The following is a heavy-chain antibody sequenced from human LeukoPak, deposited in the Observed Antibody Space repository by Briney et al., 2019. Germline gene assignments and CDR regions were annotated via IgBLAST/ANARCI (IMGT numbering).Heavy chain of an antibody. J-gene: IGHJ2*01. CDR1: GGSISSGSYY. CDR3: ARGRDSALNYFDL. CDR2: IYTSGST. V-gene: IGHV4-61*02. D-gene: IGHD3-10*01. Sequence: PSETLSLTCTVSGGSISSGSYYWSWIRQPAGKGLEWIGRIYTSGSTNYNPSLKSRVTISVDTSKNQFSLKLSSVTAADTAVYYCARGRDSALNYFDLWGRGTLVTVSS.